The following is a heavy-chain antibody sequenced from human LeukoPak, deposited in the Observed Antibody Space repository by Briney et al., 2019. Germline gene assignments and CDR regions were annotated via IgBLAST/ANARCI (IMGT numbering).Heavy chain of an antibody. CDR1: GFTFSGSW. V-gene: IGHV3-7*01. CDR2: IKEDGSEK. J-gene: IGHJ3*02. CDR3: AKGQSLSRAAKLRSSADAFDI. D-gene: IGHD4-17*01. Sequence: GGSLRLSCAASGFTFSGSWMSWVRQAPGKGLEWVANIKEDGSEKYHVDSVKGRFTISRDNAKNSLYLQMNSLRAEDTAVYYCAKGQSLSRAAKLRSSADAFDIWGQGTMVTVSS.